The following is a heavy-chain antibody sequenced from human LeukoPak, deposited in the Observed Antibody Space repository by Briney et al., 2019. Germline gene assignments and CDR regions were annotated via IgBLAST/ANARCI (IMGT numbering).Heavy chain of an antibody. Sequence: PSETLSLTCTVSSGSISSYYWSWIRQPAGKGLEWIGRILTSGSTNYNPSLQSRVTMSVDTSKNQFSLKLNSMTAADTAVYYCARGGYSYGYGSNWFDPWGQGTLVTVSS. CDR3: ARGGYSYGYGSNWFDP. J-gene: IGHJ5*02. CDR2: ILTSGST. V-gene: IGHV4-4*07. CDR1: SGSISSYY. D-gene: IGHD5-18*01.